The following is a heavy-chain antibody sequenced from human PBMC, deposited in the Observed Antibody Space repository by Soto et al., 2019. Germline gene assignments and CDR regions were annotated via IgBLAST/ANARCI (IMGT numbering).Heavy chain of an antibody. CDR2: ISGSGGST. J-gene: IGHJ6*02. CDR3: AKERGYNYGYDAMDV. CDR1: GFTFSSYA. Sequence: EVQLLESGGGLVQPGGSLRLSCAASGFTFSSYAMSWVRQAPGKGLEWVSGISGSGGSTYYADSVKGRFTISRDNSKNTLYLQTDRLRAEDTAVYYCAKERGYNYGYDAMDVWGQGTMVTVSS. D-gene: IGHD5-18*01. V-gene: IGHV3-23*01.